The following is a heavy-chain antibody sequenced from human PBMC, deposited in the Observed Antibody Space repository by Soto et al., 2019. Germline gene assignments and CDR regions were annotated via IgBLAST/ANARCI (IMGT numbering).Heavy chain of an antibody. CDR1: GYTFTSYY. CDR3: ARDAGGIAVAPRYFDY. Sequence: ASVKVSCKASGYTFTSYYMHWVRQAPGQGLEWMGRINPSSGSTNYAQKFQGWVTMTRDTSISTAYMELSSLRSDDTAVYYCARDAGGIAVAPRYFDYWGQGTLVTVSS. V-gene: IGHV1-2*04. D-gene: IGHD6-19*01. CDR2: INPSSGST. J-gene: IGHJ4*02.